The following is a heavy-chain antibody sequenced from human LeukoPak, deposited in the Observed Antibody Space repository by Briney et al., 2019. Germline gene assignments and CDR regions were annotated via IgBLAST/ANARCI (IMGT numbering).Heavy chain of an antibody. D-gene: IGHD6-13*01. Sequence: PSETLSLTCTFSGGSISRIYWSWIRQPPGKGLEWIGCVYYSGTTNYNPSLKSRVTISGDTSKNQLSLKLSSVTAADTSVYYCAIRSLISSWDSFYYWGQGALVTVSS. CDR2: VYYSGTT. CDR3: AIRSLISSWDSFYY. J-gene: IGHJ4*02. CDR1: GGSISRIY. V-gene: IGHV4-59*03.